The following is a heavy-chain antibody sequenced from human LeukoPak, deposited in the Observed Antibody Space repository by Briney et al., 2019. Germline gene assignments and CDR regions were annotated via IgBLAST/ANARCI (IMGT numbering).Heavy chain of an antibody. CDR2: INPNSGGT. J-gene: IGHJ4*02. CDR3: ARDFGDAMTTFDY. Sequence: ASVKVSCKASGYTFTGYYMHWVRQAPGQGLEWMGWINPNSGGTNYAQKFQGRVTMTRDTSISTAYMELSRLRSDDTAVYYCARDFGDAMTTFDYWGQGTLVTVSS. D-gene: IGHD4-11*01. CDR1: GYTFTGYY. V-gene: IGHV1-2*02.